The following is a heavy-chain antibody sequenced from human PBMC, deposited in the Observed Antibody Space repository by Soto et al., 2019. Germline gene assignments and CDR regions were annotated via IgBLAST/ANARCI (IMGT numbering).Heavy chain of an antibody. V-gene: IGHV1-18*01. CDR2: ISASNGNT. CDR3: AREMVARRVGRSDWGDAFAL. J-gene: IGHJ3*01. D-gene: IGHD2-21*01. CDR1: GYTFTNYG. Sequence: QIHLVQSGTEVKKPGASVKVSCKASGYTFTNYGISWVRQVPGQGPEWMGWISASNGNTNYAQRLQGRVTMTTDTSTNTSYMHLRSLRSDDTAVYYCAREMVARRVGRSDWGDAFALGGQWTMVIVSS.